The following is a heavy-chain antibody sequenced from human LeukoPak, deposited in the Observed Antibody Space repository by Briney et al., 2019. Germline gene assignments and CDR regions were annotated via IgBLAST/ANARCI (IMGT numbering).Heavy chain of an antibody. J-gene: IGHJ3*02. V-gene: IGHV3-21*01. CDR1: GFTFSGFS. CDR3: VRGKDTYGYVFDI. D-gene: IGHD3-10*01. Sequence: GGSLRLSCAASGFTFSGFSMNWVRQAPGKGLEWVSSISSSSIYIYYADSVKGRFTISRDNARNSLYLQMNSLRAEDTAVYYCVRGKDTYGYVFDIWGQGTMVTVSS. CDR2: ISSSSIYI.